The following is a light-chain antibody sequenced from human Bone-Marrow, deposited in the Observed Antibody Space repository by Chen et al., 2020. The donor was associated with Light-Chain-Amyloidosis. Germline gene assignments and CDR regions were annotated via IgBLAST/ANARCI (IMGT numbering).Light chain of an antibody. Sequence: QSALTQPASVSGSPGQSITISCTGTSSDVGGYNYVSWYQHHPGKAPKLMIYDVDVRPSGVSSRFSGSTSGNTASLTISGLQPEDEADYSCSSYTSNNTPVFGGGTKLTVL. CDR3: SSYTSNNTPV. CDR2: DVD. J-gene: IGLJ2*01. V-gene: IGLV2-14*03. CDR1: SSDVGGYNY.